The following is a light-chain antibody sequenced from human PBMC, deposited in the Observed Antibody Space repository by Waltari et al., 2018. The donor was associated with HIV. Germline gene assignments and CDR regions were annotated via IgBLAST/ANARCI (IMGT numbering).Light chain of an antibody. Sequence: QSVLTQPPSLSGAPGQTVTISCTGTSSNIGADHHIPLYPQLPGTAPKLLIYANTIRPSGVPDRFSGSKSGPSASLAITGLQADDEADYYCQSYDSSLSAWVFGGGTKLTVL. CDR2: ANT. CDR1: SSNIGADHH. V-gene: IGLV1-40*01. J-gene: IGLJ3*02. CDR3: QSYDSSLSAWV.